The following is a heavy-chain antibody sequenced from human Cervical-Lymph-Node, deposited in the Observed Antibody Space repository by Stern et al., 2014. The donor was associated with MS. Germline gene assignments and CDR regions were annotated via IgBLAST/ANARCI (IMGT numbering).Heavy chain of an antibody. CDR2: MNPNNGKT. V-gene: IGHV1-8*01. CDR3: ARGLMITFGGNTVHGYHGLDV. CDR1: GYTFTSYD. Sequence: QVQLGQSGAEVKKPGASVKVSCKTSGYTFTSYDVSWVLQAPGQGLEWMGWMNPNNGKTAYAPKFQGRVTMTRNTSISTAYMELSSLSSEDTAVYYCARGLMITFGGNTVHGYHGLDVWGQGTTVIVSS. D-gene: IGHD3-16*01. J-gene: IGHJ6*02.